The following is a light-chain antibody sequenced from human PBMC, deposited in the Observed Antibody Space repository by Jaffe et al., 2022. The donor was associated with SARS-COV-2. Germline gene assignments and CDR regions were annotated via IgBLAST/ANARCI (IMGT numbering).Light chain of an antibody. CDR2: RNV. CDR1: GLRATY. V-gene: IGLV3-1*01. CDR3: LAWDGDFSVWV. Sequence: SFDLTQPPSVSVSPGQTVYITCSGEGLRATYVSWFRQKADQSPVLVIYRNVQRYSGTPERFSGSKSGDTATLTISGAQVLDEADYFCLAWDGDFSVWVFGGGTKVTVL. J-gene: IGLJ3*02.